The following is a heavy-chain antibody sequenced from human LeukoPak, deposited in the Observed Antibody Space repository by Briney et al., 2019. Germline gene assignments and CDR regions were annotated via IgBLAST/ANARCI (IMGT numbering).Heavy chain of an antibody. J-gene: IGHJ3*02. CDR2: INPSGGST. CDR3: ARDGVLGYCSGGSCPNNPEFAFDI. D-gene: IGHD2-15*01. Sequence: ASVKVSCKASGYTFTSYYMHWVRQAPGQGLEWMGIINPSGGSTSYAQKFQGRVTMTRDMSTSTVYMELSSLRSEDTAVYYCARDGVLGYCSGGSCPNNPEFAFDIWGQGTMVTVSS. CDR1: GYTFTSYY. V-gene: IGHV1-46*01.